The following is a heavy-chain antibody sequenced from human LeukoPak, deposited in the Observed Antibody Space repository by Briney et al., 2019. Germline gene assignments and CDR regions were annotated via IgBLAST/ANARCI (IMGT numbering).Heavy chain of an antibody. J-gene: IGHJ4*02. D-gene: IGHD2/OR15-2a*01. CDR2: ISYDGTYA. CDR3: ATESSLSN. V-gene: IGHV3-30*04. Sequence: GGSLRLSCAASGLTFSSLAMEWVRQAPGKGLEWVGDISYDGTYASYAASVRGRFTISRDNSKNTLYLQMNSLRTEDTAVYYCATESSLSNWGLGTLVTVSS. CDR1: GLTFSSLA.